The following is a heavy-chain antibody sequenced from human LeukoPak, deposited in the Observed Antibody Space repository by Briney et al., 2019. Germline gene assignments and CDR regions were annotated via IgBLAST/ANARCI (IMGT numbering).Heavy chain of an antibody. V-gene: IGHV4-59*01. Sequence: SETLPLTCTVSGGSIIGYYWVWIRQSPGKGLEWIGNIHYSGGTNYNPSFQSRVTMSVDTSKNQFSLNLNSVIVADTAVYYCAREATALPFDPWGQGILVTVSS. J-gene: IGHJ5*02. CDR1: GGSIIGYY. CDR2: IHYSGGT. CDR3: AREATALPFDP. D-gene: IGHD1-26*01.